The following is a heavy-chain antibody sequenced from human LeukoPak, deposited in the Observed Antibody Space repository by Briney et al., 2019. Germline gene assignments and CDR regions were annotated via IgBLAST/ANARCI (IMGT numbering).Heavy chain of an antibody. CDR2: IYTSGST. Sequence: SETLSLTCTVSGGSISSGSYYWSWIRQPAGKGLEWIGRIYTSGSTNYNPSLRSRVTMSVDTSKNQFSLKLSSVTAADTAVYYCARGPTFIDYWGQGTLVTVSS. CDR1: GGSISSGSYY. V-gene: IGHV4-61*02. CDR3: ARGPTFIDY. J-gene: IGHJ4*02.